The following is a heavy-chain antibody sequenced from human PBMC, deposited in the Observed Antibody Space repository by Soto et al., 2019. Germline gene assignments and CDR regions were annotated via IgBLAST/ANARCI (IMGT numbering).Heavy chain of an antibody. Sequence: QVQLQESGPGLVKPSETLSLTCTVSGGSISSYYWSWIRQPPGKGLEWIGYIYYSGSTNYNPSLQSRVTISVDTSKNQFSLKLSSVTAADTAVYYCARDQVSYYYYYMDVWGKGTTVTVSS. CDR1: GGSISSYY. CDR3: ARDQVSYYYYYMDV. V-gene: IGHV4-59*01. J-gene: IGHJ6*03. CDR2: IYYSGST.